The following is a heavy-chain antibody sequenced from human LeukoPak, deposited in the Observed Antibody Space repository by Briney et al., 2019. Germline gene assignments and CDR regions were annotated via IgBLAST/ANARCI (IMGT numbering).Heavy chain of an antibody. Sequence: GGSLRLSCAASGFNFSSYAMHWVRQALGKGLEWVAVISSDGSNKYYADSVKGRFTISRDNSKNTLHLQMNSLRAEDTAVYYCARVAVWGVILDYFHYWSQGTLVTVSS. CDR1: GFNFSSYA. CDR3: ARVAVWGVILDYFHY. V-gene: IGHV3-30-3*01. CDR2: ISSDGSNK. J-gene: IGHJ4*02. D-gene: IGHD3-10*01.